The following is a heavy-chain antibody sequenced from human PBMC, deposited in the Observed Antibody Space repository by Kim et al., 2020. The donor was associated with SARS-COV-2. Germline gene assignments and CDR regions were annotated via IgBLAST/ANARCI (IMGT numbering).Heavy chain of an antibody. CDR3: ARDRGYYDILTGYYTY. J-gene: IGHJ4*02. Sequence: GGSLRLSCAASGFTFSSYSMNWVRQAPGKGLEWVSSISSSSSYIYYADSVKGRFTISRDNAKNSLYLQMNSLRAEDTAVYYCARDRGYYDILTGYYTYWGQGTLVTVSS. CDR1: GFTFSSYS. D-gene: IGHD3-9*01. V-gene: IGHV3-21*01. CDR2: ISSSSSYI.